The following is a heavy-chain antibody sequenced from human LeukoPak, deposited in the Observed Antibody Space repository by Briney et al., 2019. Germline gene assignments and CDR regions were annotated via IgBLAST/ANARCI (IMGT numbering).Heavy chain of an antibody. CDR3: ARVKGSSGWTGDY. J-gene: IGHJ4*02. V-gene: IGHV3-30*03. Sequence: PGGSLRLSCAASGFTFSSYGMHWVRQAPGKGLEWVAVISYDGSNKYYADSVKGRFTISRDNSKNTLYLQMNSLRAEDTAVYYCARVKGSSGWTGDYWGQGTLVTVSS. CDR2: ISYDGSNK. D-gene: IGHD6-19*01. CDR1: GFTFSSYG.